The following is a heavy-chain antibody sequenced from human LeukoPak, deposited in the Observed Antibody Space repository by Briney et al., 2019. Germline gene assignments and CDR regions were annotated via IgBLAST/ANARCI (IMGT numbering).Heavy chain of an antibody. D-gene: IGHD2-2*01. CDR3: ARDIVVVPAASEDYYYYYGMDV. Sequence: ASVTVSCKASGYTFTSYDINWVRQATGQGLEWMGWMNPNSGNTGYAQKFQGRVTMTRNTSISTAYMELSSLRSEDTAVYYCARDIVVVPAASEDYYYYYGMDVWGQGTTVTVSS. CDR1: GYTFTSYD. CDR2: MNPNSGNT. V-gene: IGHV1-8*01. J-gene: IGHJ6*02.